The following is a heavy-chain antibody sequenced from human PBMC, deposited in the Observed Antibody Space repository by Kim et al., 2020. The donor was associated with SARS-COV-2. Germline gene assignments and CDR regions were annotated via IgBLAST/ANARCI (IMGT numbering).Heavy chain of an antibody. V-gene: IGHV4-39*01. J-gene: IGHJ4*02. CDR3: ARLYGTSFAS. CDR1: GASITSDSHF. Sequence: SETLSLTCTVSGASITSDSHFWGWVRQPPGKGLEWIATVFHSGRSYYNPSLKSRVSIYMDTSKNQFSLKLTTMIAADTAVYYCARLYGTSFASWGQGALVSVSS. CDR2: VFHSGRS. D-gene: IGHD2-8*01.